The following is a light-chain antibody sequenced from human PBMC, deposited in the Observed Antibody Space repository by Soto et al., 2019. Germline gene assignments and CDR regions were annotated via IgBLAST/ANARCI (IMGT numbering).Light chain of an antibody. CDR2: ADN. J-gene: IGLJ1*01. V-gene: IGLV1-44*01. Sequence: QSVLTQPPSASGTPGQRVSISCSGSSSNIGSNSVQWHQQLPGTAPNLLIYADNQRPSGVPDRFSGSKSGTSASLAITGLQSGDEADYYCAEGDDSLNGFVFGTGTKVTVL. CDR3: AEGDDSLNGFV. CDR1: SSNIGSNS.